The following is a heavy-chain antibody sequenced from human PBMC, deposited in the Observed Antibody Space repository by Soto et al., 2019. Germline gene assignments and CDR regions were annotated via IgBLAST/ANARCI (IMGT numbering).Heavy chain of an antibody. CDR2: INPNSGGT. CDR1: GGTFTGYY. J-gene: IGHJ4*02. D-gene: IGHD4-4*01. CDR3: ARGGLTKTVTTDFDY. Sequence: ASVKVSCKASGGTFTGYYMHWVRQAPGQGLEWMGWINPNSGGTNYAQKFQGRVTMTRDTSISTAYMELSRLRSDDPAVYYCARGGLTKTVTTDFDYWGQGTLVTVSS. V-gene: IGHV1-2*02.